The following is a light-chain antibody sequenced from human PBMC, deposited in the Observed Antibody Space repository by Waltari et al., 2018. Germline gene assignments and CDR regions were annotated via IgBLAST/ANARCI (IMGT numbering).Light chain of an antibody. CDR3: EQDANLPLP. Sequence: DSQMTQSPSSLSASVGDRGTIPCHASQDIRKNLNWFQQKPGKPPQVLIFDASKSQAAVPSRFSGSGSATDFGFTISSLQPEDIGTYYSEQDANLPLPIGGGTRVKIK. J-gene: IGKJ4*01. CDR2: DAS. V-gene: IGKV1-33*01. CDR1: QDIRKN.